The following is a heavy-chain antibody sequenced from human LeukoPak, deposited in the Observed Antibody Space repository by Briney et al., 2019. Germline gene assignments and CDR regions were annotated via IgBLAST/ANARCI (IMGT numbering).Heavy chain of an antibody. CDR2: ISGYNGNT. J-gene: IGHJ4*02. V-gene: IGHV1-18*01. D-gene: IGHD3-3*01. CDR3: ARDRGDFWSGYYSGNFDY. CDR1: GYTVTSYG. Sequence: ASVTVSCKASGYTVTSYGISWVRQAPGQGLEWMGWISGYNGNTNYTQKIQGRVTMTTDTSTSTDYMELRSLRSENTAVYSCARDRGDFWSGYYSGNFDYWGQGTLVSVSS.